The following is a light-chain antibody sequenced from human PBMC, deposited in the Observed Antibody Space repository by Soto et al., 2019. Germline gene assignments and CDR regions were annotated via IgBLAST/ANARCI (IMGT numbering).Light chain of an antibody. J-gene: IGKJ2*01. CDR1: RDIDNY. CDR2: DVS. V-gene: IGKV1-33*01. CDR3: HHYDRLPMHT. Sequence: DIQMTQSPSSLSASVGDRVTITCQASRDIDNYLNWYQQKPGKAPKLLIYDVSNLETGVPSRFSGSRSETHFTFTIRSPQPEDIATYQCHHYDRLPMHTFGLGAKLE.